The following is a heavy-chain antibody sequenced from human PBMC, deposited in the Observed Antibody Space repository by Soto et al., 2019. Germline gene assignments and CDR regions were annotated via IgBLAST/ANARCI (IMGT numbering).Heavy chain of an antibody. CDR2: INSDGSST. D-gene: IGHD6-19*01. J-gene: IGHJ4*02. V-gene: IGHV3-74*01. Sequence: GGPLRLSCAASGFTFSSYWMHWVRQAPGKGLVWVSRINSDGSSTSYADSVEGRFTISRDNAKNTLYLQMNSLRAEDTAVYYCASAVAGTVYWGQGTLVTVSS. CDR3: ASAVAGTVY. CDR1: GFTFSSYW.